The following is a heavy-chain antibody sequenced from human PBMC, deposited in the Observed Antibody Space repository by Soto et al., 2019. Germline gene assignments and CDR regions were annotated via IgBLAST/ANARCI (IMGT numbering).Heavy chain of an antibody. CDR1: GFSFSTYG. CDR3: ARDNSDSGGYYYFDY. CDR2: IWFDGSNK. Sequence: PGGSLRLSCAASGFSFSTYGMHWVRQAPGKGLECVAVIWFDGSNKQYADSVKGRFTISRDNSKNTLYLQMNSLIVEDTAVCYCARDNSDSGGYYYFDYWGQGTLVTVSS. D-gene: IGHD3-22*01. J-gene: IGHJ4*02. V-gene: IGHV3-33*01.